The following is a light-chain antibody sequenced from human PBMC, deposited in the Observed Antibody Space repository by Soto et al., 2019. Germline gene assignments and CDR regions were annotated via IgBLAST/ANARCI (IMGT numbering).Light chain of an antibody. Sequence: EIVLTQSPATLSLSPGERATLSCRASQSVGSYLTWYQQKPGQAPRLLIYETSKRATGILARFSGSGSGTDFTLTISSLEPEDFAVYYCQKLSSWPRTFGQGNKVDIK. CDR2: ETS. V-gene: IGKV3-11*01. CDR1: QSVGSY. CDR3: QKLSSWPRT. J-gene: IGKJ1*01.